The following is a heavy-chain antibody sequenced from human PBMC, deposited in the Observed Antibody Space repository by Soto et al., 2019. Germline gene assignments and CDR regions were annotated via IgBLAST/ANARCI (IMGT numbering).Heavy chain of an antibody. V-gene: IGHV1-18*01. J-gene: IGHJ6*02. CDR3: ARDRNGNCGGDCYLYYYGTDF. CDR2: ISAYNGNT. D-gene: IGHD2-21*02. CDR1: GYTFTSYG. Sequence: GASVKVSCKASGYTFTSYGISWVRQAPGQGLEWMGWISAYNGNTNYAQKLQGRVTMTTDTSTSTAYMELRSLRSDDTAVYYCARDRNGNCGGDCYLYYYGTDFCGQGITVTVSS.